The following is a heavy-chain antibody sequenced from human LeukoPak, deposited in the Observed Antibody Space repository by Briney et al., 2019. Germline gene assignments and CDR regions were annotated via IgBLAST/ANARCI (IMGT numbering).Heavy chain of an antibody. CDR2: IDPSDSYT. V-gene: IGHV5-10-1*01. CDR1: GYNFTNYW. Sequence: GESLKISCKGSGYNFTNYWISWVRQMPGKGLEWMGRIDPSDSYTIYSPSFQGHVTISTDKSISTAYLQWNSLKASDTAMYYCARHGRYTAIEYFDYWGQGTLVTVSS. CDR3: ARHGRYTAIEYFDY. J-gene: IGHJ4*02. D-gene: IGHD5-18*01.